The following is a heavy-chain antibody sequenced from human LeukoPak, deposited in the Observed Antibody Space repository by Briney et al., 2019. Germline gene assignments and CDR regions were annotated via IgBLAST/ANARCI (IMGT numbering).Heavy chain of an antibody. CDR2: FDPEDGET. D-gene: IGHD6-19*01. Sequence: GASVKVSCKVSGYTLTELSMHWVRQAPGKGLEWMGGFDPEDGETIYAQKFQGRVTMTEDTSTDTAYMELSSLRSEDTAVYYCATGDSSGWSVGLFDYWGQGTLVTVSS. CDR3: ATGDSSGWSVGLFDY. V-gene: IGHV1-24*01. CDR1: GYTLTELS. J-gene: IGHJ4*02.